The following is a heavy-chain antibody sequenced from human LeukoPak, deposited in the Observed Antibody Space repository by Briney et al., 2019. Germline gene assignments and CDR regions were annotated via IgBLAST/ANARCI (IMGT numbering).Heavy chain of an antibody. CDR3: AREAPDYYDSSGYPYYFDY. Sequence: GGSLRLSCAASGFTFSSYAMHWVRQAPGKGLEWVAVISYDGSNKYYADSVKGRFTISRDNSKHTLYLQMNSLRAEDTAVYYCAREAPDYYDSSGYPYYFDYWGQGTLVTVSS. J-gene: IGHJ4*02. V-gene: IGHV3-30*04. CDR1: GFTFSSYA. CDR2: ISYDGSNK. D-gene: IGHD3-22*01.